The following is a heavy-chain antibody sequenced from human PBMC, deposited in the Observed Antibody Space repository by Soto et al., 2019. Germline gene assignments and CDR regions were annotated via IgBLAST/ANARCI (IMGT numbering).Heavy chain of an antibody. Sequence: EVQLLESGGGLVQSGGSLRLSCTASGFSFSSYVMSWVRQAPGKGLEWVSEISADDGSTYYADSVKGRFTISRDNSKNTVDLQMNSLRADDTAVYYCAKAGHSFFFDYWGQGTLVTVSS. CDR2: ISADDGST. CDR1: GFSFSSYV. D-gene: IGHD5-18*01. J-gene: IGHJ4*02. V-gene: IGHV3-23*01. CDR3: AKAGHSFFFDY.